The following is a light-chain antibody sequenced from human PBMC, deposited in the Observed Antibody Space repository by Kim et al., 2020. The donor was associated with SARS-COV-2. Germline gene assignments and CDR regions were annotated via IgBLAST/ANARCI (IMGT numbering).Light chain of an antibody. J-gene: IGKJ2*01. V-gene: IGKV3-20*01. Sequence: PGERATLSCRASHTVTTNYLTWYQQRPGQAPRLLIYAASIRASGVPARFSGSGSGTDFALTISRLEPEDFAVYYCHQFGTSPRTFGQGTKLEI. CDR1: HTVTTNY. CDR2: AAS. CDR3: HQFGTSPRT.